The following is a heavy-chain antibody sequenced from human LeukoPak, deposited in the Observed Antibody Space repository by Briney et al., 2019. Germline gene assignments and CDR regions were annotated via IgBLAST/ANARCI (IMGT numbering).Heavy chain of an antibody. CDR2: IYYSGST. D-gene: IGHD3-3*01. Sequence: SETLSLTCTVSGGSISSSSYYWGWIRQPPGKGLEWIGSIYYSGSTYYNPSLKSRVTISVDTSKNQFSLKLSSVTAADTAVYYCATPYDFWSGIDYWGQGTLVTVSS. CDR1: GGSISSSSYY. V-gene: IGHV4-39*01. J-gene: IGHJ4*02. CDR3: ATPYDFWSGIDY.